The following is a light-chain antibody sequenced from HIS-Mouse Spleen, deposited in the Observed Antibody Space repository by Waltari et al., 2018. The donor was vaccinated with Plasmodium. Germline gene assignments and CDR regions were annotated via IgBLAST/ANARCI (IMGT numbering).Light chain of an antibody. CDR1: ALPKTY. Sequence: SYELTQPPSVSVSPGQTARITCSGDALPKTYAYWYQQKSGQAPVLVIYEDSKRPSGIPERFSGSSSGTMATLTISGAQVEDEADYYCYSTDSSGKHRVFGGGTKLTVL. CDR3: YSTDSSGKHRV. V-gene: IGLV3-10*01. CDR2: EDS. J-gene: IGLJ3*02.